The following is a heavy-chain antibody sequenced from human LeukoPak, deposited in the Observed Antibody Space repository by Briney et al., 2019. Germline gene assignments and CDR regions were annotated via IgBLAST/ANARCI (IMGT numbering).Heavy chain of an antibody. D-gene: IGHD6-19*01. Sequence: PSQTLSLTCTVSGGPISSSSYYWGWIRQPPGKGLEWIGSIYYSGSTYYNPSLKSRVTISVDTSKNQFSLKLSSVTAADTAVYYCARETFTSIAVAGTDYWGQGTLVTVSS. J-gene: IGHJ4*02. CDR1: GGPISSSSYY. V-gene: IGHV4-39*07. CDR3: ARETFTSIAVAGTDY. CDR2: IYYSGST.